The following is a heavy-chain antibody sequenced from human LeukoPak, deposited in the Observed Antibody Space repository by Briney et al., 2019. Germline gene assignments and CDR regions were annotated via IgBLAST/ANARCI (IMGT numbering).Heavy chain of an antibody. CDR1: GGSFSGYY. V-gene: IGHV4-34*01. CDR3: ARGVGDRYYDFWSGSPTFDY. D-gene: IGHD3-3*01. Sequence: SETLSLTCAVYGGSFSGYYWSWIRQPPGRGLEWIGEINHSGSTNYNPSLKSRVTISVDTSKNQFSLKLSSVTAADTAVYYCARGVGDRYYDFWSGSPTFDYWGQGTLVTVSS. J-gene: IGHJ4*02. CDR2: INHSGST.